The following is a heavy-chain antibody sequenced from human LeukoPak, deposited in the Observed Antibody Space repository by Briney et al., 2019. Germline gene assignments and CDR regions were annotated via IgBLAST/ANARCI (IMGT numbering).Heavy chain of an antibody. CDR3: AKDLRYSSSWHYFDY. CDR1: GGSINSTTYY. D-gene: IGHD6-13*01. V-gene: IGHV3-23*01. J-gene: IGHJ4*02. Sequence: ETLSLTCTVSGGSINSTTYYWGWIRQPPGKGLEWVSAISGSGGSTHYADSVKGRFTISRDNSKNTLYLQMNSLRAEDTAVYYCAKDLRYSSSWHYFDYWGQGTLVTVSS. CDR2: ISGSGGST.